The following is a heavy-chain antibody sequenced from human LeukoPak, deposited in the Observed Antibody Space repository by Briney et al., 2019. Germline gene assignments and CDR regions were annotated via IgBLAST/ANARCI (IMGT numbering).Heavy chain of an antibody. CDR2: INPNSGGT. CDR3: ARVRGSGYDLAY. D-gene: IGHD5-12*01. V-gene: IGHV1-2*02. CDR1: GYTFTGYY. J-gene: IGHJ4*02. Sequence: ASVKVSCKASGYTFTGYYRHWVRQAPGQGLEWMGWINPNSGGTNYAQKFQGRVTMTRDTSISTAYMELSRLRSDDTAVYYCARVRGSGYDLAYWGQGTLVTVSS.